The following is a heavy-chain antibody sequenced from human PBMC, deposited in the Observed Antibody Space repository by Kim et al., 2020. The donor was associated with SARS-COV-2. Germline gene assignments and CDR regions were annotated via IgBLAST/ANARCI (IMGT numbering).Heavy chain of an antibody. CDR2: IFHSGTT. Sequence: SETLSLTCNVSAYSISSGYYWGWIRQPPGKGLEWIGNIFHSGTTYYNPSLKSRVTISVDTSKNQFSLKLSSVTAADTAVYYCARGMFYFDYWGQGTLVTV. CDR1: AYSISSGYY. V-gene: IGHV4-38-2*02. J-gene: IGHJ4*02. CDR3: ARGMFYFDY. D-gene: IGHD3-10*02.